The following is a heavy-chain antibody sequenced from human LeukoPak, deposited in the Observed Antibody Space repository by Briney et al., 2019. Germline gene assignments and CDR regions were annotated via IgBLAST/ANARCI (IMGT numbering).Heavy chain of an antibody. CDR3: ARADVDIVATILGY. J-gene: IGHJ4*02. CDR1: GYTFIGYY. D-gene: IGHD5-12*01. Sequence: ASVKVSCKASGYTFIGYYMHWVRQAPGQGLGWMGWINPNSGGTNYAQKFQGRVTMTRDTSISTAYMELSRLRSDDTAVYYCARADVDIVATILGYWGQGTLVTVSS. V-gene: IGHV1-2*02. CDR2: INPNSGGT.